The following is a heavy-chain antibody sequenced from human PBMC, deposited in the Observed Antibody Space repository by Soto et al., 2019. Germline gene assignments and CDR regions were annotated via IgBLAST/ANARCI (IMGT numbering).Heavy chain of an antibody. CDR3: ARFAVGSYHFDF. V-gene: IGHV3-74*01. J-gene: IGHJ4*02. CDR2: INPDGRTT. Sequence: EVQLVESGGGLVQPGGSLRLSCAASGFTFSNYWMHWVRQAPGKGLVWVSRINPDGRTTSYADSVKGRFTISRDNAQNTLYLEMNSLRVEDTAVYYCARFAVGSYHFDFWGQGTLVSVSA. CDR1: GFTFSNYW. D-gene: IGHD3-3*01.